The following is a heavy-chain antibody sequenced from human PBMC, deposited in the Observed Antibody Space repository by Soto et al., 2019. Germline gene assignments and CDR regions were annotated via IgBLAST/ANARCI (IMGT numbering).Heavy chain of an antibody. J-gene: IGHJ3*02. Sequence: SQTLSLTCAVSGDSVSSNSAAWDWIRQSPSRGLEWLGRTYYRSKWYNDYAVSVKSRITINPDTSKNQFSLQLNSVTPEDTAVYYCAREAQRWLQADAFDIWGQGTMVTVSS. CDR1: GDSVSSNSAA. D-gene: IGHD5-12*01. V-gene: IGHV6-1*01. CDR2: TYYRSKWYN. CDR3: AREAQRWLQADAFDI.